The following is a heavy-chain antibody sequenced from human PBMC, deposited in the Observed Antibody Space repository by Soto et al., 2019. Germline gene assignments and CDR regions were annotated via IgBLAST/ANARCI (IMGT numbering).Heavy chain of an antibody. CDR1: GLTFRSDS. CDR3: ARGVASSD. CDR2: IIPISRTP. D-gene: IGHD5-12*01. J-gene: IGHJ4*02. Sequence: QVQLVQSEAEVKKPGSSVKVSCKSSGLTFRSDSISWVRQAPGQGLEWMGGIIPISRTPTYAQKFQGRVTISADESTRTAYMEVTSLTFEDTGVYYCARGVASSDWGQGTLVTVSS. V-gene: IGHV1-69*01.